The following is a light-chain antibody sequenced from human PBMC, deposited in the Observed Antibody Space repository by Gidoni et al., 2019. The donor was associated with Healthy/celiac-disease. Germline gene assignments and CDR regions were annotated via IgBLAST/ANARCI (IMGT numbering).Light chain of an antibody. CDR1: QSISSY. J-gene: IGKJ5*01. CDR2: AAS. CDR3: QQSYSTPIT. V-gene: IGKV1-39*01. Sequence: DIQMTQSPSSLSASVGDRVTITCRASQSISSYLNWYQQKPGKAPTLLIYAASSLQRGVPSRFSGSGSWTDFTLTISSLQPEDFATYYCQQSYSTPITFGQGTRLEIK.